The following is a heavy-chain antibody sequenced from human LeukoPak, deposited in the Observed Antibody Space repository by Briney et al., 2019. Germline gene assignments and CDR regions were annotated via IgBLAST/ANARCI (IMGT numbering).Heavy chain of an antibody. CDR2: FDPEDGET. J-gene: IGHJ6*02. D-gene: IGHD2-2*02. Sequence: ASVKVSCTVSGYTLTELSMHWVRQAPGKGLEWMGGFDPEDGETIYAQKFQGRVTMTEDTSTDTAYMELSSLRSEDTAVYYCATSGDIVVVPAAIDYYYGMDVWGQGTTVTVSS. V-gene: IGHV1-24*01. CDR1: GYTLTELS. CDR3: ATSGDIVVVPAAIDYYYGMDV.